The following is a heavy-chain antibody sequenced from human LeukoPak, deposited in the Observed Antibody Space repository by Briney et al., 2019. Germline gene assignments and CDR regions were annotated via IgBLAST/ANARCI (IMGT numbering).Heavy chain of an antibody. CDR2: INTKTGKS. J-gene: IGHJ3*01. CDR1: NYTFTSYP. CDR3: ARVRWLQYDYDAFDF. V-gene: IGHV7-4-1*02. Sequence: ASVKVSCKGSNYTFTSYPINWVRQAPGQGLGWMGSINTKTGKSTYARGFTGRFLFSLDTSVSTAYLQISSLTAEDTAMYYCARVRWLQYDYDAFDFWGQGTVVSVSS. D-gene: IGHD5-24*01.